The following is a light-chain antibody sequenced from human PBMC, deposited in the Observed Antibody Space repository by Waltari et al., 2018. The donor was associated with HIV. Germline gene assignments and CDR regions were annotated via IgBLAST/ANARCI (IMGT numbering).Light chain of an antibody. J-gene: IGLJ3*02. Sequence: QSELTQPPSVSGAPGQRVTISCTGSSSNIGAGYDVHWYQQLPGTAPKLLTYSNTNRPSGVPDRCSGSKSGTSASLAITGLQTEDEGTYYCQSYDNSLSGHWGFGGGTKLTVL. CDR3: QSYDNSLSGHWG. CDR2: SNT. V-gene: IGLV1-40*01. CDR1: SSNIGAGYD.